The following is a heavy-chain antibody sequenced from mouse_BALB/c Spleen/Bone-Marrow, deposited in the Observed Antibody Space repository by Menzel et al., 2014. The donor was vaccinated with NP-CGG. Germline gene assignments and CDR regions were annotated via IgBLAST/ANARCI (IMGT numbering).Heavy chain of an antibody. CDR1: GYTFISFD. D-gene: IGHD3-1*01. CDR2: IFPGDGTT. Sequence: QVQLQQSGAELVKPGASVKLSCKASGYTFISFDINWVRQRPEQGLEWTGWIFPGDGTTKYNEKFKGKATLTTDKSSNTAYMQLNRLTSEDSAVYFCAREVYFGRGYFDYWGQGTTLTVSS. V-gene: IGHV1-85*01. J-gene: IGHJ2*01. CDR3: AREVYFGRGYFDY.